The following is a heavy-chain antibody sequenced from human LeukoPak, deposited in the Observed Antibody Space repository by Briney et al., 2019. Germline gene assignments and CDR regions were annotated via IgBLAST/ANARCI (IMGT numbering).Heavy chain of an antibody. Sequence: SETLSLTCTVSGGSISSYYWSWIRQPAGKGLEWIGRIYTSGSTNYNPSLKSRVTMSVDTSKNQFSLKLSSVTAADTAVYYCARDRTGRNTAQDDYWGQGTLVTVSS. CDR2: IYTSGST. CDR1: GGSISSYY. CDR3: ARDRTGRNTAQDDY. J-gene: IGHJ4*02. D-gene: IGHD5-18*01. V-gene: IGHV4-4*07.